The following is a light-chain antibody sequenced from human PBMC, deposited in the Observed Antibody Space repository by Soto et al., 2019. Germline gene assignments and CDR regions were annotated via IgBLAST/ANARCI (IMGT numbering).Light chain of an antibody. CDR1: SSDVGAYNF. V-gene: IGLV2-14*03. Sequence: QSALTQPASVSGSPGQSITISCTGTSSDVGAYNFVSWYRQHPGKAPKLINYNVSDRPSGVSNRFSGSKSANTASLTISGLQAEDEADYYCTSSTSRGTYVFGTGTKGTVL. CDR2: NVS. CDR3: TSSTSRGTYV. J-gene: IGLJ1*01.